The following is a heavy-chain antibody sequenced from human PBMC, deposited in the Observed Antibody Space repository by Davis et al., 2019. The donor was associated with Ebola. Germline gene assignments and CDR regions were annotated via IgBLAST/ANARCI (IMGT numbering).Heavy chain of an antibody. J-gene: IGHJ6*02. V-gene: IGHV4-59*01. CDR1: GGSISSYY. CDR3: ARLTLGYSHGRGDYYYYGMDV. D-gene: IGHD5-18*01. CDR2: IYYSGIT. Sequence: SETLSLTCTVSGGSISSYYWSWIRQPPGKGLEWIGYIYYSGITHYNPSLKSRVTISVDTSKNQFSLKLSSVTAADTAVYYCARLTLGYSHGRGDYYYYGMDVWGQGTTVTVSS.